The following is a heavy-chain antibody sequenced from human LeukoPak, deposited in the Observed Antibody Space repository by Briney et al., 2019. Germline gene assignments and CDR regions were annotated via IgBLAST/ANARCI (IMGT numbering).Heavy chain of an antibody. CDR1: GFTFRNYW. CDR2: VNHDGSVK. CDR3: ARDRSYYYDSSGYYFNY. V-gene: IGHV3-7*01. Sequence: PGGSLRLSCVASGFTFRNYWMSWVRQAPGKGLEWVANVNHDGSVKYYLDSVKGRFTISRDNTKNSLYLQMNSLRAEDTAVYYCARDRSYYYDSSGYYFNYWGQGTLVTVSS. J-gene: IGHJ4*02. D-gene: IGHD3-22*01.